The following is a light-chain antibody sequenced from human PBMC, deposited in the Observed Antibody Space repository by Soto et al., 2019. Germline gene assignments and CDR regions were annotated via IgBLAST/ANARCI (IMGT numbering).Light chain of an antibody. CDR1: QNVYINS. Sequence: EVVLTQSPGTLSLSPGERATLSCRASQNVYINSLAWYQQRPGQTPRLLIYGASTRAAASPDRFSGSGSGADFALSIDGLEPEDFAIYYCRQYGDSPLTFGPWTRVD. CDR2: GAS. J-gene: IGKJ3*01. V-gene: IGKV3-20*01. CDR3: RQYGDSPLT.